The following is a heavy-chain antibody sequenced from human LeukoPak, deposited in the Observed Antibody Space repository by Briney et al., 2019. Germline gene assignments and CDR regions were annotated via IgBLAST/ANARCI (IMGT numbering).Heavy chain of an antibody. CDR1: GYTFTGYY. CDR2: INPNSGGT. CDR3: ARDKFYDSSPPDY. J-gene: IGHJ4*02. Sequence: GASVKVSCKASGYTFTGYYMHWVRQAPGQGLEWMGWINPNSGGTNYAQKFQGRVTMTRDTSISTASMELSRLRSDDTAVYYCARDKFYDSSPPDYWGQGTLVTVSS. V-gene: IGHV1-2*02. D-gene: IGHD3-22*01.